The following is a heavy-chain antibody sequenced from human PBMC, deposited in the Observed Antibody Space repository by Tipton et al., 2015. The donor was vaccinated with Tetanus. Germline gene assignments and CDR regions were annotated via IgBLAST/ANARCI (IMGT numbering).Heavy chain of an antibody. CDR2: RYHSGT. CDR3: ARGLGRGDFQVDD. J-gene: IGHJ4*02. CDR1: GASVRDGDYY. V-gene: IGHV4-61*08. D-gene: IGHD4-17*01. Sequence: TLSLTCSVSGASVRDGDYYWTWIRQPPGKGLEWIGYRYHSGTTYNPSLKSRVTISVDTYRNLFSLRLSSVTAADTAVYYCARGLGRGDFQVDDWGRGTLVSVSS.